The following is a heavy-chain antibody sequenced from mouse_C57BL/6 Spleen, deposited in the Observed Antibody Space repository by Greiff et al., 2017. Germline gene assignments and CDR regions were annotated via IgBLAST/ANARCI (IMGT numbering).Heavy chain of an antibody. J-gene: IGHJ4*01. CDR2: IDPSDSYT. V-gene: IGHV1-59*01. CDR3: ARKELGRDAMDY. D-gene: IGHD4-1*01. Sequence: QVQLQQPGAELVRPGTSVKLSCKASGYTFTSYWMHWVKQRPGQGLEWIGVIDPSDSYTNYNQKFKGKATLTVDTSSSTAYMQRSSLTSEDSAVYYCARKELGRDAMDYWGQGTSVTSSS. CDR1: GYTFTSYW.